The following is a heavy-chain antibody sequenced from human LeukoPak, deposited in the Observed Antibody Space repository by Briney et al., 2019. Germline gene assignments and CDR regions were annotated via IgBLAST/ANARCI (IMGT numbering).Heavy chain of an antibody. CDR2: IIPIFGTA. CDR3: ARDGGYSGYDYWFDP. CDR1: GGTFSSYA. J-gene: IGHJ5*02. Sequence: GASVKVSCTASGGTFSSYAISWVRQAPGQGLEWMGGIIPIFGTANYAQKFQGRVTITTDESTSTAYMELSSLRSEDTAVYYCARDGGYSGYDYWFDPWGQGTLVTVSS. D-gene: IGHD5-12*01. V-gene: IGHV1-69*05.